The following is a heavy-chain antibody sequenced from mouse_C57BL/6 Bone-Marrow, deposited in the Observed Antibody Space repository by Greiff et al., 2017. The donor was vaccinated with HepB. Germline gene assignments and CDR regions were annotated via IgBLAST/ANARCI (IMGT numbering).Heavy chain of an antibody. CDR2: INPYNGGT. CDR1: GYTFTDYY. CDR3: ARGATVVATRWYFDV. J-gene: IGHJ1*03. Sequence: EVQLQQSGPVLVKPGASVKMSCKASGYTFTDYYMNWVKQSHGKSLEWIGDINPYNGGTSYNQKFKGKATLTVDKSSSTAYMELNSLTSEDSAVYYCARGATVVATRWYFDVWGTGTTVTVSS. V-gene: IGHV1-19*01. D-gene: IGHD1-1*01.